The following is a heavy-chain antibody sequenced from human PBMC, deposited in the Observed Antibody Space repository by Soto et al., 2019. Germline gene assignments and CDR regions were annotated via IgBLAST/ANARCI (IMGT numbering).Heavy chain of an antibody. CDR1: GYMFASYW. CDR3: ATRIDPKEPYSSRPTSPWLDP. D-gene: IGHD2-21*01. Sequence: GESLKISCKGSGYMFASYWIGWVRQMPGKGLEWVGIIYPGDSDTKYSPSFEGQVTISADKSISTAYLQWNSLQASDTAMYYCATRIDPKEPYSSRPTSPWLDPWGQGTLVTVFS. V-gene: IGHV5-51*01. CDR2: IYPGDSDT. J-gene: IGHJ5*02.